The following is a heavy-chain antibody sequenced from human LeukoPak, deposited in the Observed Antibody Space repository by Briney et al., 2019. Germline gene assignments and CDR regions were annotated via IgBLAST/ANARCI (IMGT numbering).Heavy chain of an antibody. J-gene: IGHJ4*02. D-gene: IGHD3-10*01. CDR1: GGSFNAYY. CDR3: ANKDYYGSGSYYNR. CDR2: INHSGST. V-gene: IGHV4-34*01. Sequence: SETLSLTCAVYGGSFNAYYWGWIRQPPGKGLEWIGEINHSGSTNYNPSLKSRVTISVDTPKNQFSLKLSSVTAADTAVYYCANKDYYGSGSYYNRWGQGTLVTVSS.